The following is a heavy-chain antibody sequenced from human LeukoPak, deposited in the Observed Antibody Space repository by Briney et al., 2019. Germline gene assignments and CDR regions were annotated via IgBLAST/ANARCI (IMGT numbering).Heavy chain of an antibody. CDR2: FDPADGET. J-gene: IGHJ6*02. D-gene: IGHD2-2*01. V-gene: IGHV1-24*01. CDR1: GYTLTELS. CDR3: ANLLLEIAVGSGVHGRDV. Sequence: ASVKVSCTVSGYTLTELSMHWVRQAPGKGLEWKGGFDPADGETIYAQKFQGRVSMTEDTSTDTAYMELSSLRSEDTAVYYCANLLLEIAVGSGVHGRDVWGQGTTVTVSS.